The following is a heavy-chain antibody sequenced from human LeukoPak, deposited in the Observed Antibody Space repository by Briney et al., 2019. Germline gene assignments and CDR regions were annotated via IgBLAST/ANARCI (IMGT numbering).Heavy chain of an antibody. CDR2: ISGSGANR. CDR1: GLRFSDQY. J-gene: IGHJ6*02. V-gene: IGHV3-11*01. Sequence: GGSLRLSCAASGLRFSDQYMIWIRQTPGKGLEWVSFISGSGANRFYADSMKGRFTISKDNTKNSLYLQMNSLRAEDTAIYYCATLHFYAMSVWGQGTTVTVSS. CDR3: ATLHFYAMSV.